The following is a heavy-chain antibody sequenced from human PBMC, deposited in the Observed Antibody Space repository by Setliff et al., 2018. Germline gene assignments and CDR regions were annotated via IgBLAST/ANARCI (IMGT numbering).Heavy chain of an antibody. CDR2: IYYSGST. CDR3: ARGGTYRYFDY. V-gene: IGHV4-59*11. Sequence: TSETLSLTCTVSGGSISSHYWSWIRQPPGKGLEWIGYIYYSGSTNYNPSLKSRVTISVDTSKNQFSLKLSSVTAADTAVYYCARGGTYRYFDYWGQGALVTVSS. CDR1: GGSISSHY. J-gene: IGHJ4*02.